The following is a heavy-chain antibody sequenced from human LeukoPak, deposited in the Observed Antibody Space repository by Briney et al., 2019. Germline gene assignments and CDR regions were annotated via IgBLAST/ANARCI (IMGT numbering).Heavy chain of an antibody. Sequence: SETLSLTCAVYGGCFSGYYWSWIRQPPGKGLEWIGEINHSGSTNYNPSLKSRVTISVDASKNQFSLKLSSVTAADTAVYYCARISITMVRGVIINYYYYYYMDVWGKGTTVTVSS. D-gene: IGHD3-10*01. CDR1: GGCFSGYY. CDR3: ARISITMVRGVIINYYYYYYMDV. J-gene: IGHJ6*03. CDR2: INHSGST. V-gene: IGHV4-34*01.